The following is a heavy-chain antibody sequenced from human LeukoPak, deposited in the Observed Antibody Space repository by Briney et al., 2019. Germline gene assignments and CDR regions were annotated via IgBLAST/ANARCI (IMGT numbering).Heavy chain of an antibody. Sequence: KTSETLSLTCTVSGGSISSSSYYWGWIRQPPGKGLEWIGSIYYSGSTYYNPSLKSRVTISVDTSKNQFSLKLSSVTAADTAVYYCARVSPRNYYYYMDVWGKGTTVTISS. CDR3: ARVSPRNYYYYMDV. V-gene: IGHV4-39*07. CDR2: IYYSGST. CDR1: GGSISSSSYY. D-gene: IGHD2/OR15-2a*01. J-gene: IGHJ6*03.